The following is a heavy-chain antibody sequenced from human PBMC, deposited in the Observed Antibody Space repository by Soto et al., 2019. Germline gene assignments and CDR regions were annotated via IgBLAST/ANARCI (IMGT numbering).Heavy chain of an antibody. CDR3: ASEFRHDNWFFEN. D-gene: IGHD3-22*01. CDR2: IGRDGSIS. V-gene: IGHV3-30*03. CDR1: GFTFDSHG. J-gene: IGHJ4*02. Sequence: QVQLVESGGGVVQPGRSLRLSCAVSGFTFDSHGMQWVRQAPGKGLEWVAVIGRDGSISHYTDSVRGRFVVSRDNSKNTLYLEMNRLRVEDTAVYYCASEFRHDNWFFENWGQVTLVIVSS.